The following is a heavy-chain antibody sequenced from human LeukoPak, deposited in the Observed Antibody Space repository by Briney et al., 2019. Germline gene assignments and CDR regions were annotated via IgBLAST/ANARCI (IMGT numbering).Heavy chain of an antibody. CDR1: GYTFTSYG. CDR3: ARVYDFWSGYYRGYYYGMDV. D-gene: IGHD3-3*01. V-gene: IGHV1-8*01. J-gene: IGHJ6*02. CDR2: MNPNSGNT. Sequence: ASVKVSCKASGYTFTSYGINWVRQATGHGLEWMGWMNPNSGNTGYAQKFQGRVTMTRNTSISTAYMELSSLRSEDTAVYYCARVYDFWSGYYRGYYYGMDVWGQGTTVTVSS.